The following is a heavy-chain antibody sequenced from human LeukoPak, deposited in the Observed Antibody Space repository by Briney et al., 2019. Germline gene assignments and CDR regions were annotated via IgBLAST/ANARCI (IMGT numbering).Heavy chain of an antibody. D-gene: IGHD4/OR15-4a*01. CDR1: GFNFYGYT. V-gene: IGHV3-43*01. J-gene: IGHJ5*02. Sequence: GGSLGLSCAASGFNFYGYTMHWVRQAPGKGLEWVSHISRHGGTTYYADSVKGRFTISRDNSKSSLYLQMNSLRAEDTALYYCAKDIPNYGGLDHWGQGTLVTVSS. CDR2: ISRHGGTT. CDR3: AKDIPNYGGLDH.